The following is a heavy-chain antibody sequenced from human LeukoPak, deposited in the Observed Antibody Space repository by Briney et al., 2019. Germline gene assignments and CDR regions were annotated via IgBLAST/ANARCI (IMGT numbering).Heavy chain of an antibody. J-gene: IGHJ4*02. Sequence: GRSLRLSCAASGFTFSACPMHWVHQAPGKGLEWVAIIRYDGSNKYYADSVKGRFTISRDNSKNTLYLQMNSLRAEDTAVYYCARRRDWPTYYFDYWGQGTLVTVSS. V-gene: IGHV3-30*04. CDR1: GFTFSACP. CDR3: ARRRDWPTYYFDY. D-gene: IGHD3-9*01. CDR2: IRYDGSNK.